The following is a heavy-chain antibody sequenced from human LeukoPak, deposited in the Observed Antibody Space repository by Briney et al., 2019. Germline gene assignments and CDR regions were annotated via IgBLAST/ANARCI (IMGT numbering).Heavy chain of an antibody. CDR1: GGSISSYY. Sequence: PSETLSLTCTVSGGSISSYYWSWIRQPPGKGLEWIGYIYYSGSTNYNPSLKSRVTISVDTSKNQFSLKLSSATAADTAVYYCARWDYGGFDPWGQGTLVTVSS. CDR3: ARWDYGGFDP. V-gene: IGHV4-59*01. D-gene: IGHD4-17*01. J-gene: IGHJ5*02. CDR2: IYYSGST.